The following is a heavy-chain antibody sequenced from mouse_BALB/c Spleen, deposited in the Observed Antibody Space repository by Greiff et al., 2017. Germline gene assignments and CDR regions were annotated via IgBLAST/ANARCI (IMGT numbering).Heavy chain of an antibody. CDR3: ARLYYDYDVWYFDV. D-gene: IGHD2-4*01. V-gene: IGHV5-6*01. CDR2: ISSGGSYT. CDR1: GFTFSSYG. J-gene: IGHJ1*01. Sequence: EVKLVESGGDLVKPGGSLKLSCAASGFTFSSYGMSWVRQTPDKRLEWVATISSGGSYTYYPDSVKGRVTISRDNAKNTLYLQMSSLKSEDTAMYYCARLYYDYDVWYFDVWGAGTTVTVSS.